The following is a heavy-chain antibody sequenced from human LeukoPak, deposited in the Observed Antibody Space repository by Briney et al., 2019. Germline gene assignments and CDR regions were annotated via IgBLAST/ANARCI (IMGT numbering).Heavy chain of an antibody. V-gene: IGHV3-74*01. Sequence: GGSLRLSCAASGFTFSSYWMHWVRQAPGKGLVWVSRINTDGSSTSYADSVKGRFTISRDNAKNTLYLQMNSLRAEDTAVYYCAKGFSGYGDTDAFDIWGQGTMVTVSS. J-gene: IGHJ3*02. D-gene: IGHD5-12*01. CDR3: AKGFSGYGDTDAFDI. CDR1: GFTFSSYW. CDR2: INTDGSST.